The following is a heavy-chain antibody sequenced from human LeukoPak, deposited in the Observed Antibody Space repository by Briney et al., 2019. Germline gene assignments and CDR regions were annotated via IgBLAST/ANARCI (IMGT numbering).Heavy chain of an antibody. CDR3: ARKSRADY. Sequence: GESLKTSCKGSGYSFPTYWIGWVRQMPGKSPEWMGIIYPGDSETRYSPSFEGQVTISADKSISTAYLQWSRLKASDTAMYYCARKSRADYWGQGTLVTVSS. J-gene: IGHJ4*02. CDR1: GYSFPTYW. V-gene: IGHV5-51*01. CDR2: IYPGDSET.